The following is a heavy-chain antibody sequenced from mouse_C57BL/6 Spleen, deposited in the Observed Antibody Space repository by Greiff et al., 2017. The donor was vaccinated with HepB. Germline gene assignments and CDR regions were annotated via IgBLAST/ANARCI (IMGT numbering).Heavy chain of an antibody. CDR1: GYTFTTYP. V-gene: IGHV1-47*01. J-gene: IGHJ2*01. CDR3: ARSDYYGSSLFDY. Sequence: LVESGAELVKPGASVKMSCKASGYTFTTYPIEWMKQNHGKSLEWIGNFHPYNDDTKYNEKFKGKATLTVEKSSSTVYLELSRLTSDYSAVYYCARSDYYGSSLFDYWGQGTTLTVSS. D-gene: IGHD1-1*01. CDR2: FHPYNDDT.